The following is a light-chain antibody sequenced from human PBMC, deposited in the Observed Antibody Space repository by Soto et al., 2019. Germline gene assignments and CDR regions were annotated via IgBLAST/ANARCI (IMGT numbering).Light chain of an antibody. J-gene: IGLJ1*01. Sequence: QSVLTQPRSVSGSPGRSVTISCTGTSSDVGGYNYVSWYQQHPGKAPQLMIYDVSKRPSGVPDRFSGSKSGNTASLTISGLQAEDEADYYCCSYAGNYYVFGTGTKLTVL. V-gene: IGLV2-11*01. CDR2: DVS. CDR1: SSDVGGYNY. CDR3: CSYAGNYYV.